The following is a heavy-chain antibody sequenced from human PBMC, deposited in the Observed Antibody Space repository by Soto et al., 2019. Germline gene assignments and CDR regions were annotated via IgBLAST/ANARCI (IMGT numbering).Heavy chain of an antibody. Sequence: QVQLVESGGGVVQPGRSLRLSCAASGFTFSSYGMHWVRQAPGKGLEWVAVISYEGSNKYYADPVKGRFTISRDNSKNTLYLQMNSLRAEDTAVYYCAKVAVAGVDYWGQGTLVTVSS. CDR3: AKVAVAGVDY. D-gene: IGHD6-19*01. CDR2: ISYEGSNK. V-gene: IGHV3-30*18. CDR1: GFTFSSYG. J-gene: IGHJ4*02.